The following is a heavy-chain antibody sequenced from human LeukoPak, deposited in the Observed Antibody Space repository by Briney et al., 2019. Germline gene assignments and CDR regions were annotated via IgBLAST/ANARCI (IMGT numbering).Heavy chain of an antibody. D-gene: IGHD2-8*01. CDR3: GRGGNGIDI. J-gene: IGHJ3*02. CDR2: INSDESNT. V-gene: IGHV3-74*01. Sequence: QPGGSLRLSCAASGFTFSHYLMPWVRHAPGKGLVWVSRINSDESNTNSYADSVKGRFIISRDNAKNILYLQMNSLRAEDTAVYFCGRGGNGIDIWGQGTTVIVSS. CDR1: GFTFSHYL.